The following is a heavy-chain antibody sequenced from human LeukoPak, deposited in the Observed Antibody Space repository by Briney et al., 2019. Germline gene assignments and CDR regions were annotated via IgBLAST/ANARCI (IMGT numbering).Heavy chain of an antibody. CDR3: ARALDRGSYAIDY. Sequence: GGSLRLSCAASGFTFSDYYMSWIRQAPGKGLEWVSYISSSGSTIYYADSVKGRFTISRDNAKNSLYLQMNGLRAEDTAVYYCARALDRGSYAIDYWGQGTLVTVSS. V-gene: IGHV3-11*01. D-gene: IGHD1-26*01. CDR2: ISSSGSTI. CDR1: GFTFSDYY. J-gene: IGHJ4*02.